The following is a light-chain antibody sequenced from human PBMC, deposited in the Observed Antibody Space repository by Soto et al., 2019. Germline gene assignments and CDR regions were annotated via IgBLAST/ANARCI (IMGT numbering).Light chain of an antibody. Sequence: EIVLTQSPGNLSLSPGERATISCRASQSLSSYSLAWYQQKPGQAPRLVMYGTSNRATGIPDRFSGSGAGTDFTLTISRLEPEDFAVYYCQQYDSSPRTFGQGTKVEIK. J-gene: IGKJ1*01. CDR1: QSLSSYS. CDR2: GTS. V-gene: IGKV3-20*01. CDR3: QQYDSSPRT.